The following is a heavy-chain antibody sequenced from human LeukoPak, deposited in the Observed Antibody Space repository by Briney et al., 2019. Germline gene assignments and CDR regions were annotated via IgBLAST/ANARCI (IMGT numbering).Heavy chain of an antibody. CDR2: ISAYNGNT. CDR3: ARGQGPVRVDY. CDR1: GYTFTIYG. Sequence: ASVKVSFKASGYTFTIYGISWVRQAPGQGLEWMGWISAYNGNTNYAQKLQGRVTITTDTSTNTAYMELRRLRYDDTAVYYSARGQGPVRVDYWGQGTLVTVSS. J-gene: IGHJ4*02. V-gene: IGHV1-18*04. D-gene: IGHD2-8*02.